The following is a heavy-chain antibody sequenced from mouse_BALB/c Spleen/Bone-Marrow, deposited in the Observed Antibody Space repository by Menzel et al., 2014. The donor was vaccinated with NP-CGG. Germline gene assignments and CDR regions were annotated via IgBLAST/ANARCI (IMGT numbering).Heavy chain of an antibody. CDR2: IDPENGNT. V-gene: IGHV14-1*02. CDR3: ARGGYYRYDERGAMDY. J-gene: IGHJ4*01. Sequence: EVQLQQSGAELVRPGALVKLSCKASGFNIKDYYMHWVKQRPEQGLEWIGWIDPENGNTIYDPKFQGKASITADTSSNTAYLQLSSLTSEDTAVYYCARGGYYRYDERGAMDYWGRGTSVTVSS. CDR1: GFNIKDYY. D-gene: IGHD2-14*01.